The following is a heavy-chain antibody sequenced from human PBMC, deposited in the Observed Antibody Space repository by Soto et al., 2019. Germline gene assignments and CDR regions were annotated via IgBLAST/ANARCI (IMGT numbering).Heavy chain of an antibody. CDR3: AREIASSGGSLIGFYYGMDF. V-gene: IGHV1-2*04. Sequence: ASVKVSCKASGYTFTGYYMHWVRQAPGQGLEWMGWINPNSGGTNYAQKFQGWVTMTRDTSISTAYMELSRLRSDDTAVYYCAREIASSGGSLIGFYYGMDFWGQGSTVTVSS. J-gene: IGHJ6*02. CDR2: INPNSGGT. D-gene: IGHD6-25*01. CDR1: GYTFTGYY.